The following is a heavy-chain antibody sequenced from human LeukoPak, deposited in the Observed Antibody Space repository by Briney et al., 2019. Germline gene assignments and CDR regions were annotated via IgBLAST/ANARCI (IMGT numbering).Heavy chain of an antibody. V-gene: IGHV4-4*02. CDR2: IYHSGST. CDR3: ARLLGADFDY. J-gene: IGHJ4*02. CDR1: GVSISSSNW. Sequence: SETLSLTGAVSGVSISSSNWWSRVRQPPGKGLEWIGEIYHSGSTNYNPPLKSRVTISVDKSKNQFSLKLSSVTAADTVVYYCARLLGADFDYWGQGTLVTVSS. D-gene: IGHD1-26*01.